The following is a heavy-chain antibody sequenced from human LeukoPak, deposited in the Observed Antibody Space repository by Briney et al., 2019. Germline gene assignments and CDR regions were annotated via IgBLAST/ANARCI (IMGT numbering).Heavy chain of an antibody. CDR3: ARGRSITLLRGVAMNDGFDI. J-gene: IGHJ3*02. CDR2: IDYDGSYV. V-gene: IGHV3-21*06. D-gene: IGHD3-10*01. Sequence: PWGSLRLSCAASGFTFSNYGMNWVRQAPGKGLEWVSFIDYDGSYVYYGDSVNGRFTISRDNAKNLLFLQMNCLRAEDTALYYCARGRSITLLRGVAMNDGFDIWGQGAIVAVS. CDR1: GFTFSNYG.